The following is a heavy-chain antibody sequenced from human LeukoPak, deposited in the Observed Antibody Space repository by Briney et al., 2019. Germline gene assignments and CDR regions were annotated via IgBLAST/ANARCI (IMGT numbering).Heavy chain of an antibody. D-gene: IGHD3-22*01. CDR3: ARGWSGYYYNDAFDI. J-gene: IGHJ3*02. CDR1: GGSISSGGYY. CDR2: IYYSGST. V-gene: IGHV4-31*03. Sequence: SETLSLTCTVSGGSISSGGYYWSWIRQHPGKRLEWIGYIYYSGSTYYNPSLKSRVTISVDTSKNQFSLKLSSVTAADTAVYYCARGWSGYYYNDAFDIWGQGTMVTVSS.